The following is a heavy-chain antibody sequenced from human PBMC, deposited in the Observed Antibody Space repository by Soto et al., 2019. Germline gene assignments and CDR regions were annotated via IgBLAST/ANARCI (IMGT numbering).Heavy chain of an antibody. V-gene: IGHV1-46*01. CDR1: GYTFTSYY. D-gene: IGHD3-22*01. CDR3: ARDQSYDSSGFNWFDP. Sequence: GASVKVSCKASGYTFTSYYMHWVRQAPGQGLEWMGIINPSGGSTSYAQKFQGRVTMTRDTSTSTVYMELSSLRSEDTAVYYCARDQSYDSSGFNWFDPWGQGTLVTVSS. CDR2: INPSGGST. J-gene: IGHJ5*02.